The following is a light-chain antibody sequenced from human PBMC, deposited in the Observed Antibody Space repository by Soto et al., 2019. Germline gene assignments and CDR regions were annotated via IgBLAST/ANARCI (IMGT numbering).Light chain of an antibody. J-gene: IGKJ2*01. CDR2: KTS. Sequence: DIQITQSPSTLSASVGDRVIITCRASQSIDSWLAWYQQKPGKAPKLLIYKTSSLQSGVSSRFSGSGSGTEFTLTISSLQPDDFATYYCQHYNTYSGTFGQGTKLEFK. CDR3: QHYNTYSGT. CDR1: QSIDSW. V-gene: IGKV1-5*03.